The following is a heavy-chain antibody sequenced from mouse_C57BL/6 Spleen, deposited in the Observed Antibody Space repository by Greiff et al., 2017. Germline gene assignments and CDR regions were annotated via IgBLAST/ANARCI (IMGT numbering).Heavy chain of an antibody. CDR1: GYAFSSSW. J-gene: IGHJ2*01. CDR3: ARSLGGNYLDY. V-gene: IGHV1-82*01. D-gene: IGHD4-1*01. Sequence: QVQLQQSGPELVKPGASVKISCKASGYAFSSSWMNWVKQRPGKGLEWIGRIYPGDGDTNYNGKFKGKATLTADKSSSTAYMQLSSLTSEDSAVYFCARSLGGNYLDYWGQGTTLTVSS. CDR2: IYPGDGDT.